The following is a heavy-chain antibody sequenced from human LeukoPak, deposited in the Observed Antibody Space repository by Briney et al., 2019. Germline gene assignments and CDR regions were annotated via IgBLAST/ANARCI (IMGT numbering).Heavy chain of an antibody. J-gene: IGHJ5*02. CDR1: GFTFSSYA. CDR2: VSASGDNT. Sequence: GGSLRLSCAASGFTFSSYAMSWVRQAPGKGLEWVSLVSASGDNTYYADSVKGRFTISRDNSKNTLYLQMNSLRAEDTAVYYCAKDQKYCSGGSCYSDNWFDPWGQGTLVTVSS. V-gene: IGHV3-23*01. D-gene: IGHD2-15*01. CDR3: AKDQKYCSGGSCYSDNWFDP.